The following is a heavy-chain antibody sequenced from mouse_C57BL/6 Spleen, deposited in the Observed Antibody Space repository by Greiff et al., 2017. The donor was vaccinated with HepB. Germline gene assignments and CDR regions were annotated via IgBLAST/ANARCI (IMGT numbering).Heavy chain of an antibody. V-gene: IGHV5-4*03. Sequence: EVKLMESGGGLVKPGGSRKLSCAASGFTFSSYAMSWVRQTPEKRLEWVATISDGGSYTYYPDNVKGRFTISRDNAKNNLYLQMSHLKSEDTAMYYCARGTLDYFDYWGQGTTLTVSS. J-gene: IGHJ2*01. CDR2: ISDGGSYT. CDR1: GFTFSSYA. CDR3: ARGTLDYFDY.